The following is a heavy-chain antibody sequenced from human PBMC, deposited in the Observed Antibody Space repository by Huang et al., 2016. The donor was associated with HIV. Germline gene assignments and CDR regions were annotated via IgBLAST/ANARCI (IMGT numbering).Heavy chain of an antibody. Sequence: QILLIESGGGVVQPGRSLRLSCAASGFTFSSYGMHGVRQAQGKGMEGVAVKSYEEDNKYYADSVRCRFTISRDNSKNTLYLQMNSLRIEDTAVYYCARGPIRFLAWLLNFDYWGQGALVTVSS. CDR2: KSYEEDNK. D-gene: IGHD3-3*01. V-gene: IGHV3-30*03. CDR3: ARGPIRFLAWLLNFDY. J-gene: IGHJ4*02. CDR1: GFTFSSYG.